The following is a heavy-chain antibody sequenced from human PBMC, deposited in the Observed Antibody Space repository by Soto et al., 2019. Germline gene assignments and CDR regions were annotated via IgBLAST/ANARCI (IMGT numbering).Heavy chain of an antibody. CDR2: IDPSDSYT. D-gene: IGHD2-21*01. J-gene: IGHJ3*02. V-gene: IGHV5-10-1*01. CDR1: GYSFTSYW. Sequence: GESLKISCKGSGYSFTSYWISWVRQMPGKGLEWMGRIDPSDSYTNYSPSFQGHVTISADRSISTAYLQWSSLKASDTAMYYCAVVRHIVVVPYAFDIWGQGTMVTVSS. CDR3: AVVRHIVVVPYAFDI.